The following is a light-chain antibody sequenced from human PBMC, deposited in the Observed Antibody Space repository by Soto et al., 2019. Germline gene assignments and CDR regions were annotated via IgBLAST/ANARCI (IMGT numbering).Light chain of an antibody. V-gene: IGLV1-51*02. CDR1: SSNIGNNY. CDR2: ENN. Sequence: QSVLTQPPSVSAAPGQKVTISCSGSSSNIGNNYVSWYQQLPGTAPKLLIYENNKRPSGIPDRFSGSKSGTSATLGITGLQTGDEADYCCGTWDNSLCTGVFGGGTKLTVL. CDR3: GTWDNSLCTGV. J-gene: IGLJ3*02.